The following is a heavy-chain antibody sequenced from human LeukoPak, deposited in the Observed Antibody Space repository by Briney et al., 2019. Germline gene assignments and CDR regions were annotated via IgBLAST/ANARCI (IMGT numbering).Heavy chain of an antibody. V-gene: IGHV1-18*01. CDR1: GYTFTSYG. Sequence: ASVKVSCKASGYTFTSYGISWVRQAPGQGLEWMGWISAYNGNTNYAQKLQGRVTMTTDTSTSTAYMELRSLRSDDTAVYYCATGGGFGDLPSPKFDYWGQGTLVTVSS. CDR3: ATGGGFGDLPSPKFDY. CDR2: ISAYNGNT. D-gene: IGHD3-10*01. J-gene: IGHJ4*02.